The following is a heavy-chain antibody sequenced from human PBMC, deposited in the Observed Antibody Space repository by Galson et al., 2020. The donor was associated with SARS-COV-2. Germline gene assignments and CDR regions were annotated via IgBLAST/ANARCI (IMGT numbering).Heavy chain of an antibody. Sequence: GGSLRLSCAASGFTFSSYSMNWVRQAPGKGLEWVSSISSSSSYIYYADSVKGRFTISRDNAKNSLYLQMNSLRAEDTAVYYCARDPHYDILTVYYEWWGQGTLVTVSS. D-gene: IGHD3-9*01. CDR3: ARDPHYDILTVYYEW. CDR1: GFTFSSYS. CDR2: ISSSSSYI. J-gene: IGHJ4*02. V-gene: IGHV3-21*01.